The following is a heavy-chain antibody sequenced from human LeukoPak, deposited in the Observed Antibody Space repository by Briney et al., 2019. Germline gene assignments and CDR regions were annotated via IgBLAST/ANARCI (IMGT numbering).Heavy chain of an antibody. CDR1: GGSPSSRSYY. Sequence: PSEALSLTRILSGGSPSSRSYYSDSVRHPPGSWLEWNVNLFDSGNTDYTTYPRSRLTMSADTSKTQFSLKLSSVTAADTAVYYCARHTRPGYSGYEKSFDIWGQGNLVTVSS. CDR2: LFDSGNT. V-gene: IGHV4-39*01. D-gene: IGHD5-12*01. CDR3: ARHTRPGYSGYEKSFDI. J-gene: IGHJ3*02.